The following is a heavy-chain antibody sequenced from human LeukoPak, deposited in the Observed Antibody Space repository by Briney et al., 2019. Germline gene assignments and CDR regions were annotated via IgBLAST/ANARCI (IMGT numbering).Heavy chain of an antibody. Sequence: SETLSLTCTVSGGSISSYYWSWIRQPAGKGLEWIGRIYTSGSTNYNPSLKSRVTVSVDTSKNQFSLKLSSVTAADTAVYYCARDGSYCGGDCGNWFDPWGQGTLVTVSS. V-gene: IGHV4-4*07. D-gene: IGHD2-21*02. CDR3: ARDGSYCGGDCGNWFDP. CDR2: IYTSGST. CDR1: GGSISSYY. J-gene: IGHJ5*02.